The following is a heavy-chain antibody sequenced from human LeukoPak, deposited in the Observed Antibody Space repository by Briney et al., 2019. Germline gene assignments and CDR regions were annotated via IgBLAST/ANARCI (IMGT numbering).Heavy chain of an antibody. CDR2: ISGSGGST. D-gene: IGHD6-19*01. CDR3: AKDPNSSGWPKYYFDY. J-gene: IGHJ4*02. Sequence: GGSLRLSCAASGFTFSSYAMSWVRQAPGKGLEWVSAISGSGGSTYYADSVKGRFTISRDNSKNTLYLQMNSLRAEDTAVYYCAKDPNSSGWPKYYFDYWGQGTLVTVSS. V-gene: IGHV3-23*01. CDR1: GFTFSSYA.